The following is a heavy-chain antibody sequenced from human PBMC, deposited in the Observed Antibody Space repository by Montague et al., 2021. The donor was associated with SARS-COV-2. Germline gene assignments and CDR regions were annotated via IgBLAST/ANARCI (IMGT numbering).Heavy chain of an antibody. CDR1: GASINSFY. V-gene: IGHV4-4*07. CDR3: AGHTAMAGRIGF. Sequence: SETLSLTCTVSGASINSFYWTWLRQPAGGGLEWLGRAYIGATTKYNPSLKSRVSMSVDTPNKKFSLRLSSLTAADTAVYLCAGHTAMAGRIGFWGQGILVAVSS. J-gene: IGHJ4*02. D-gene: IGHD6-19*01. CDR2: AYIGATT.